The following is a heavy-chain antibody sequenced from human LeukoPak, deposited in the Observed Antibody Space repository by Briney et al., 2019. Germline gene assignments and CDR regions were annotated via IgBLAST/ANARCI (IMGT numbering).Heavy chain of an antibody. V-gene: IGHV3-21*01. D-gene: IGHD2-2*02. CDR1: GFAFSAYS. CDR2: ISSTSTYI. Sequence: GGSLRLSCAASGFAFSAYSMNWVRQAPGKGLEWVSSISSTSTYIYYADSVKGRFTISRDNVKNSLYLQMNSLRGEDSAVYFCARISSPGYCTSTSCYIIWGQGTMVTVSS. J-gene: IGHJ3*02. CDR3: ARISSPGYCTSTSCYII.